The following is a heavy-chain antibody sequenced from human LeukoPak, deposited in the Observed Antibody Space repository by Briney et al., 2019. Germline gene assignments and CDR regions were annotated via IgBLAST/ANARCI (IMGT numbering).Heavy chain of an antibody. V-gene: IGHV3-74*01. Sequence: GGSLRLSCAASGFTFSSYWMHWVRQAPGKGLVWVSRINTDGSSTSYADSVKGRFTISRDNAKKTLYLQMNSLRAEDTAVYYCARATNYYDSSGYYEGYWGQGTLVTVSS. CDR1: GFTFSSYW. CDR2: INTDGSST. CDR3: ARATNYYDSSGYYEGY. D-gene: IGHD3-22*01. J-gene: IGHJ4*02.